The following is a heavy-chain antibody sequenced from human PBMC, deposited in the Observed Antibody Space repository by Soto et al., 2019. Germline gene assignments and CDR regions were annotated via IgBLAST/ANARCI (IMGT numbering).Heavy chain of an antibody. J-gene: IGHJ4*02. Sequence: SETLSLTCTVSGGSISSSSYYWGWIRQPPGKGLEWIGSIYYSGSTYYNPSLKSRVTISVDTSKNQFSLKLSSVTAADTAVYYCARGGYDYIWGSYRAFDYWGQGTLVTVSS. CDR2: IYYSGST. CDR1: GGSISSSSYY. V-gene: IGHV4-39*01. D-gene: IGHD3-16*02. CDR3: ARGGYDYIWGSYRAFDY.